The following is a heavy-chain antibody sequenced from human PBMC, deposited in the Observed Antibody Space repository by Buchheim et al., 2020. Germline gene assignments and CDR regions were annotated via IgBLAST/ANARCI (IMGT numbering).Heavy chain of an antibody. D-gene: IGHD2-15*01. CDR2: ISYDGSNK. CDR1: GFTFSSYA. V-gene: IGHV3-30-3*01. Sequence: QVQLVESGGGVVQPGRSLRLSCAASGFTFSSYAMHWVRQAPGKGLEWVAVISYDGSNKYYADSVKGRFTISRDNSKNKLYLQMNSLRAEDTAVYYCAREVARGYFDYWGQGTL. CDR3: AREVARGYFDY. J-gene: IGHJ4*02.